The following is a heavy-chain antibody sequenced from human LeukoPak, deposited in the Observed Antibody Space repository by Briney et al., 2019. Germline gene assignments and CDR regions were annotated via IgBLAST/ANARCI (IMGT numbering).Heavy chain of an antibody. CDR2: ISADNGNT. V-gene: IGHV1-18*01. CDR3: ARDSSDIRSLIAH. D-gene: IGHD2-15*01. J-gene: IGHJ1*01. CDR1: GYTFTSYG. Sequence: ASVKVSCKASGYTFTSYGISWVRQATGQGLKWMGWISADNGNTNYTQKLQGRVTMTTDTSTSTAYIELRSLRSDDTAVYYCARDSSDIRSLIAHWGQGTLVTVSS.